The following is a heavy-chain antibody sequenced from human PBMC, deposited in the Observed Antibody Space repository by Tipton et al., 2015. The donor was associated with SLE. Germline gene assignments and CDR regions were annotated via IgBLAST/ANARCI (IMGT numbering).Heavy chain of an antibody. Sequence: TLSLTCTVSGGSVSRGSYYWSWIRQPPGKGLEWIGYIYYSGSTNYNPSLKSRVTISVDTSKNQFSLKLSSVTAADTAVYYCARTYYDILTGYPQDAFDIWGQGTMVTVSS. CDR1: GGSVSRGSYY. V-gene: IGHV4-61*01. J-gene: IGHJ3*02. CDR2: IYYSGST. CDR3: ARTYYDILTGYPQDAFDI. D-gene: IGHD3-9*01.